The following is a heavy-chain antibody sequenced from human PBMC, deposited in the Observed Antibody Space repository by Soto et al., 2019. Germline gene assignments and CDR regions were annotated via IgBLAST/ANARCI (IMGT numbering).Heavy chain of an antibody. D-gene: IGHD3-16*01. CDR1: GFSLTTSGRG. Sequence: QITLKESGPTLVKPTQTLTLTCTFSGFSLTTSGRGVGWIRQPPGKALEWLALFFWGDDKRYSPSLKTRLTISKDTSKHQVVLTMTNMGPEDTATYYFARILAMMDVYDFLGQGTVVTVSS. V-gene: IGHV2-5*02. CDR3: ARILAMMDVYDF. CDR2: FFWGDDK. J-gene: IGHJ3*01.